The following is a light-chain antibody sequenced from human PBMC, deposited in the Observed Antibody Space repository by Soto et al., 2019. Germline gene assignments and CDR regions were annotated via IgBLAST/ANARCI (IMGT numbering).Light chain of an antibody. J-gene: IGKJ1*01. CDR3: QQSYTSPWT. CDR2: AAS. CDR1: QSIASY. Sequence: DLQMTQSPSSLSASVSYRVTITCRASQSIASYLTWYQQKPGKAPKILIYAASNLQSGVPSRFSGSGSGTDFTLTIRSLQPEDFATYYCQQSYTSPWTFGQGTKVDI. V-gene: IGKV1-39*01.